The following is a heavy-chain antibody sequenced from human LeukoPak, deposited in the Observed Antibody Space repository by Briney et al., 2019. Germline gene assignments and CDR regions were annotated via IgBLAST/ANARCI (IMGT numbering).Heavy chain of an antibody. CDR3: ARDSSSFPNYFDY. V-gene: IGHV3-53*01. J-gene: IGHJ4*02. CDR2: LYSDGST. Sequence: GGSLRLSCVASGFSVSSNYMSWVRQAPGKGLEWVSLLYSDGSTFYADSVKGRFTISRDNSKNTLYLQMNRLRAEDTAVYYCARDSSSFPNYFDYWGQGTLVTVSS. D-gene: IGHD2/OR15-2a*01. CDR1: GFSVSSNY.